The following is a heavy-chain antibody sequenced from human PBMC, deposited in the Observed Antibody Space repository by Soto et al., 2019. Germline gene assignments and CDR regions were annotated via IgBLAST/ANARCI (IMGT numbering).Heavy chain of an antibody. CDR3: AREVPYSYGPANAGFDP. V-gene: IGHV1-18*01. CDR2: ISAYNGNT. D-gene: IGHD5-18*01. CDR1: GYTFTSYG. J-gene: IGHJ5*02. Sequence: ASVKVSCKASGYTFTSYGISWVRQAPGQGLEWRGWISAYNGNTNYAQKLQGRVTMTTDTSTSTAYMELRSLRSDDTAVYYCAREVPYSYGPANAGFDPWGQGTLVTVSS.